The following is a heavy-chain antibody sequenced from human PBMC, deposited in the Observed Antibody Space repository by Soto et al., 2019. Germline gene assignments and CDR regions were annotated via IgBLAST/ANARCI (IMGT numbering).Heavy chain of an antibody. CDR1: GGSISSSSYY. V-gene: IGHV4-39*07. Sequence: LSLTCTVSGGSISSSSYYWGWIRQPPGKGLEWIGSIYYSGSSNYNPSLKSRVTISVDTSKNQFSLKLSSVTAADTAVYYCATMGTPATGLYYFDYWGQGTLVTVSS. J-gene: IGHJ4*02. CDR3: ATMGTPATGLYYFDY. D-gene: IGHD5-18*01. CDR2: IYYSGSS.